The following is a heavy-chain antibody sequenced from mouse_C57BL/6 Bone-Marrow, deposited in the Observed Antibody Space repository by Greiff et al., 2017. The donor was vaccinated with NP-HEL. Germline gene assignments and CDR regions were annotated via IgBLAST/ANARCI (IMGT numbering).Heavy chain of an antibody. CDR3: ARLSDSSGLDY. CDR2: INPNNGGT. J-gene: IGHJ2*01. CDR1: GYTFTDYN. Sequence: VQLQQSGPELVKPGASVKIPCKASGYTFTDYNMDWVKQSHGKSLEWIGDINPNNGGTIYNQKFKGKATLTVDKSSSTAYMELRSLTSEDTAVYYCARLSDSSGLDYWGQGTTLTVSS. V-gene: IGHV1-18*01. D-gene: IGHD3-2*02.